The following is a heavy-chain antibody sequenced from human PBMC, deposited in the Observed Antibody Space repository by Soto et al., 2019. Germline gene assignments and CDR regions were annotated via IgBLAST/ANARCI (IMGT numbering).Heavy chain of an antibody. D-gene: IGHD3-3*01. Sequence: EPLRNRCKGAGNKFSSHGIGWMRQMPGKGLEWMGIIYPGDSNTRYSPSFQGQVTISADKSISTAYVQWSSLKASDSAMYFCTSNPRHDEKRFWRFWGQGTLVTLSS. J-gene: IGHJ4*01. CDR1: GNKFSSHG. V-gene: IGHV5-51*01. CDR3: TSNPRHDEKRFWRF. CDR2: IYPGDSNT.